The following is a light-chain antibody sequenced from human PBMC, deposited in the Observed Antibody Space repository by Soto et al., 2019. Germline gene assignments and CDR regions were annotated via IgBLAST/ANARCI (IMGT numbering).Light chain of an antibody. V-gene: IGKV3-15*01. J-gene: IGKJ5*01. CDR3: QQYNNWIT. CDR2: AAS. CDR1: QSISIN. Sequence: EIVMTPSPATLSVSPVERAILSCRASQSISINLAWYQQKPGQAPRLLIYAASNRATGVPARFSGSWSGTEFTLTISSLQSEDFAVYYCQQYNNWITFGQGTRLEI.